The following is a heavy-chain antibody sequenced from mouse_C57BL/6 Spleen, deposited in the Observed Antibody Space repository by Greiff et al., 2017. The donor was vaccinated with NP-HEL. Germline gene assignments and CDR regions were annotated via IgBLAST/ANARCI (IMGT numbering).Heavy chain of an antibody. V-gene: IGHV5-9*01. Sequence: EVMLVESGGGLVKPGGSLKLSCAASGFTFSSYTMSWVRQTPEKRLEWVATISGGGGNTYYPDSVKGRFTISRDNAKNTLYLQMSSLRSEDTALYYCARQMNDGSSYGFAYWGQGTLVTVSA. CDR2: ISGGGGNT. D-gene: IGHD1-1*01. J-gene: IGHJ3*01. CDR3: ARQMNDGSSYGFAY. CDR1: GFTFSSYT.